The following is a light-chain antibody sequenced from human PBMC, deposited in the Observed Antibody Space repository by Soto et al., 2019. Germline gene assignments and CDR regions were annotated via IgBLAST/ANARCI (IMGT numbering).Light chain of an antibody. Sequence: EIVWTQSPGTLSLSPGERATLSCRASQSVRSVYLAWYQQKPGQAPRLLIYGASSRATGIPDRFSGSESGTDFTITISRLEPEDFAVYYCQQYDTSPTFGQGTKVEIK. CDR1: QSVRSVY. CDR2: GAS. J-gene: IGKJ1*01. V-gene: IGKV3-20*01. CDR3: QQYDTSPT.